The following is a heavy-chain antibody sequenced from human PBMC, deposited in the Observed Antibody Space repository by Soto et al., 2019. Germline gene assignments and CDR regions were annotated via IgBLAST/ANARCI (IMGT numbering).Heavy chain of an antibody. D-gene: IGHD2-15*01. J-gene: IGHJ4*02. Sequence: EVQLVESGGGLVQPGGSLRLSCAASGFTFSSYWMHWVRQAPGKGLVWVSRINSVGSSTSYADSVKGRFTISRDNAKNTLCLQLNSLRAEDTAVYYCVRTSLVVAAATREDYWGQGTLVTVSS. CDR1: GFTFSSYW. CDR3: VRTSLVVAAATREDY. V-gene: IGHV3-74*01. CDR2: INSVGSST.